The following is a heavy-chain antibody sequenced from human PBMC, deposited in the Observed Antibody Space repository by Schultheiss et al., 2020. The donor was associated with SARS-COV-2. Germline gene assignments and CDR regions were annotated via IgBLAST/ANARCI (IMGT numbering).Heavy chain of an antibody. CDR3: ARDLGDGYNWRSDY. J-gene: IGHJ4*02. CDR2: IKQDGSEK. V-gene: IGHV3-7*01. D-gene: IGHD5-24*01. Sequence: GGSLRLSCAASGFTFSSYWMSWVRQAPGKGLEWVANIKQDGSEKYYVDSVKGRFTISRDNAKNSLYLQMNSLRAEDTAVYYCARDLGDGYNWRSDYWGQGTLVTVSS. CDR1: GFTFSSYW.